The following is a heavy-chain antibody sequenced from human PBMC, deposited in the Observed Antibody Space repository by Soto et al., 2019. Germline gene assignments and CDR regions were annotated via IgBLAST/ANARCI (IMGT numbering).Heavy chain of an antibody. CDR2: IYYSGST. J-gene: IGHJ6*02. V-gene: IGHV4-59*01. CDR1: GGSISSYY. Sequence: SDTLSLTCTVSGGSISSYYWSWIRQPPGKGLEWIGYIYYSGSTNYNPSLKSRVTISVDTSKNQFSLKLSSVTAADTAVYYCARELWFGELTTNYYGMDVWGQGTTVTVSS. D-gene: IGHD3-10*01. CDR3: ARELWFGELTTNYYGMDV.